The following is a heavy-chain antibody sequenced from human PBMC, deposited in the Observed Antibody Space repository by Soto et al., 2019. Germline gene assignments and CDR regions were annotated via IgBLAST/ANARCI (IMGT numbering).Heavy chain of an antibody. J-gene: IGHJ5*02. D-gene: IGHD2-15*01. CDR3: ARLGGLKGGNNWFDP. Sequence: QLQLQESGPGLVKPSETLSLTCTVSGGSISNSNYFWGWIRQPPGKGLEWIGSMYYSGSTYYNPSLKSRVTVSVDTSKNQFSLKLSSVTAADTAVYYCARLGGLKGGNNWFDPWGQGTLVTVAS. CDR2: MYYSGST. V-gene: IGHV4-39*01. CDR1: GGSISNSNYF.